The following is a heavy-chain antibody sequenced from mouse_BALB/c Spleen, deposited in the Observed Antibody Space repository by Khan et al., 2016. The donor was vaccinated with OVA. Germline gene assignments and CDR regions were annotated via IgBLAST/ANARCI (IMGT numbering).Heavy chain of an antibody. CDR1: GYTFSSYW. V-gene: IGHV1-9*01. J-gene: IGHJ3*01. CDR3: ERGGDGGCAY. D-gene: IGHD2-13*01. CDR2: IFPGSVST. Sequence: QVQLKQSGGDLMKPGASVKISCKAAGYTFSSYWIEWVKQRPGHGLEWIGQIFPGSVSTTYNETFKGKATFTADTSSNTAYMQLSSLTSEDSAVYYCERGGDGGCAYWGQGTLVTVSA.